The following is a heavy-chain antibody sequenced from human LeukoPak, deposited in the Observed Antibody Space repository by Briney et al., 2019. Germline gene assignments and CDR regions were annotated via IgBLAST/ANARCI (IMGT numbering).Heavy chain of an antibody. V-gene: IGHV4-59*01. CDR1: GGSISSYY. CDR3: ARDLRHDYYGSGSYSFFAFDI. CDR2: IYYSGST. J-gene: IGHJ3*02. Sequence: SETLSLTCTVSGGSISSYYWSWIRQPPGKGLEWIGYIYYSGSTNYNPSLKSRVTISADTSKNQFSLKLSSVTAADTAVYYCARDLRHDYYGSGSYSFFAFDIWGQGTMVTVSS. D-gene: IGHD3-10*01.